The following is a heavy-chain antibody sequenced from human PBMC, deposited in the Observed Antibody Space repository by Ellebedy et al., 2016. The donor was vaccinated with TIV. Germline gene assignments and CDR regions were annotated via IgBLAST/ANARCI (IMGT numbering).Heavy chain of an antibody. V-gene: IGHV4-34*01. J-gene: IGHJ4*02. CDR1: GGSFSGYY. D-gene: IGHD2-21*02. Sequence: MPSETLSLTCAVYGGSFSGYYWSWIRQPPGKGLEWIGEITHSGSTNYNPSLKSRVTISVDTFKNQFSLRLTTVSAADTAIYFCARDLNCGGACSFFDYWGQGTLVTVSS. CDR2: ITHSGST. CDR3: ARDLNCGGACSFFDY.